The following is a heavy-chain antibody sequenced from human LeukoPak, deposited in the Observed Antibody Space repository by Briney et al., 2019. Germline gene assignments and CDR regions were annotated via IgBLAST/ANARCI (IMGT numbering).Heavy chain of an antibody. Sequence: ASVKVSCKASGYTFPSYGFSWVRQAPGPGLEWMGWISAYDGNTNYAQKLQGRVTMTTDTSTTTAYMELRSLRSDDTAVYYCAREGGTYYFSGLDYWGQGTLVTVSS. CDR1: GYTFPSYG. V-gene: IGHV1-18*01. CDR2: ISAYDGNT. CDR3: AREGGTYYFSGLDY. J-gene: IGHJ4*02. D-gene: IGHD2/OR15-2a*01.